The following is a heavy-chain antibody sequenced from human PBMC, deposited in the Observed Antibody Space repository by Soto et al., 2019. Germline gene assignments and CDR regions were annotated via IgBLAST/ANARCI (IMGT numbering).Heavy chain of an antibody. CDR2: ISGSGGST. CDR1: GFTFSSYA. Sequence: GGPLRLSCAASGFTFSSYAMSWVRQAPGKGLEWVSAISGSGGSTYYADSVKGRFTISRDNSKNTLYLQMNSLRAEDTAVYYCAKDLWSGSSGYYFDYWGQGTLVTVSS. J-gene: IGHJ4*02. V-gene: IGHV3-23*01. D-gene: IGHD3-22*01. CDR3: AKDLWSGSSGYYFDY.